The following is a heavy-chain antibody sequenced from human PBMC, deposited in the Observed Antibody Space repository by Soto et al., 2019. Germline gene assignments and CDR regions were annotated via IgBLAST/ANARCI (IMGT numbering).Heavy chain of an antibody. CDR3: ARGDDYSKDYYYYGMDV. Sequence: ASVKVSCKASGYTFTGYYMHWVRQAPGQGLEWMGWINPNSGGTNYAQKFQGWVTMTRDTSISTAYTELSRLRSDDAAVYYCARGDDYSKDYYYYGMDVWGQGTTVTVSS. V-gene: IGHV1-2*04. CDR2: INPNSGGT. J-gene: IGHJ6*02. CDR1: GYTFTGYY. D-gene: IGHD4-4*01.